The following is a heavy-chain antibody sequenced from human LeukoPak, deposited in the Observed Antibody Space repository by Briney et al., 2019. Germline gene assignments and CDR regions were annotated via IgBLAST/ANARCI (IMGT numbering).Heavy chain of an antibody. CDR1: GFTFSSYA. CDR2: ISGSGGST. CDR3: AKSSYYDASGYYREYYFDY. V-gene: IGHV3-23*01. J-gene: IGHJ4*02. D-gene: IGHD3-22*01. Sequence: LSGGSLRLSCAASGFTFSSYAMSWVRQAPGKGLEWVSAISGSGGSTYYADSVKGRFTISRDNSKNTLYLQMNSLRAEDTAVYYCAKSSYYDASGYYREYYFDYWGQGTLVTVSS.